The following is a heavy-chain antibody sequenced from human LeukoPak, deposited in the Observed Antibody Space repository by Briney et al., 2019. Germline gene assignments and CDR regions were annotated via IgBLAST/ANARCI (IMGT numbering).Heavy chain of an antibody. Sequence: ASVKVSCKASGYTFTGYYMHGVRQAPGQGLEWMGWINPNSGGTNYAQKFQGRVTITRDTSISTAYMELSRLRSDDTAVYYCARGVRVRGVTPYNWFDPWGQGTLVTVSS. D-gene: IGHD3-10*01. CDR1: GYTFTGYY. J-gene: IGHJ5*02. CDR3: ARGVRVRGVTPYNWFDP. V-gene: IGHV1-2*02. CDR2: INPNSGGT.